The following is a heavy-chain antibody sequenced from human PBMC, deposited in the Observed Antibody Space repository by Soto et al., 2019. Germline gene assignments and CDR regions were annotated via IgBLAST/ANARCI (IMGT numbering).Heavy chain of an antibody. J-gene: IGHJ6*02. CDR2: IYYSGST. Sequence: SETLSLTCTVSGGSISSYYWSWIRQPPGKGLEWIGYIYYSGSTNYNPSLKSRVTISVDTSKNQFSLKLSSVAAADTAVYYCARDRKYYYDSSGYPTTQGYGMDVWGQGTTVTVSS. V-gene: IGHV4-59*12. D-gene: IGHD3-22*01. CDR1: GGSISSYY. CDR3: ARDRKYYYDSSGYPTTQGYGMDV.